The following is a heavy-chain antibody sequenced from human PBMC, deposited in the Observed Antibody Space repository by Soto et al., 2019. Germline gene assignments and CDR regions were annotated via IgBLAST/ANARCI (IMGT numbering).Heavy chain of an antibody. Sequence: GASVKVSCKASGYTFTSYGISWVRQAPGQGLEWMGWMNANNGNTGYAQKFQGRVTMTRNTSISTAYMELSSLRSEDTAVYYCARCGTRGRFLEWLLDYYYMDVWGKGTTVTVSS. V-gene: IGHV1-8*02. CDR2: MNANNGNT. CDR3: ARCGTRGRFLEWLLDYYYMDV. J-gene: IGHJ6*03. CDR1: GYTFTSYG. D-gene: IGHD3-3*01.